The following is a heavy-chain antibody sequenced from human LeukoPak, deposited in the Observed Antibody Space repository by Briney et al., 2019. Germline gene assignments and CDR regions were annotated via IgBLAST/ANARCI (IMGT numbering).Heavy chain of an antibody. V-gene: IGHV3-30*18. CDR2: ISYDGSNK. CDR1: GFTFSRYG. Sequence: PGDSLRLSCAASGFTFSRYGMQWVRQAPGKGLEWVAVISYDGSNKYYADSVKGRFTISRDNSKNTLYLQMNSLRAEDTAVYYCAKFYSSSWYIRDNYWGQGTLVTVSS. J-gene: IGHJ4*02. CDR3: AKFYSSSWYIRDNY. D-gene: IGHD6-13*01.